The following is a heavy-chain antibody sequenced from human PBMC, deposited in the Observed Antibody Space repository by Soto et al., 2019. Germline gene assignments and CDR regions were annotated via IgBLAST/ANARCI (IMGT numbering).Heavy chain of an antibody. Sequence: ASVKVSCKASGYFFTTYGISWVRQAPGQGLEWMGWISPYNGNTKYAQSFQGRVTMTTDTSTYTAYMELRSLRSDDPAVYYCARDFGSDLSAPGAVFDYWGQGTVVTVSS. CDR2: ISPYNGNT. CDR1: GYFFTTYG. J-gene: IGHJ4*02. D-gene: IGHD3-3*01. V-gene: IGHV1-18*04. CDR3: ARDFGSDLSAPGAVFDY.